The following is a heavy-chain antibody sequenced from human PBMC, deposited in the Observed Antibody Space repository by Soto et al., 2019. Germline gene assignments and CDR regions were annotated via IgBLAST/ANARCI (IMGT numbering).Heavy chain of an antibody. CDR3: AKDRSSSSGGFDY. Sequence: LSLTCAASGFTFDDYTMHWVRQAPGKGLEWVSLISWDGGSTYYADSVKGRFTISRDNSKNSLYLQMNSLRTEDTALYYCAKDRSSSSGGFDYWGQGTLVTVSS. CDR2: ISWDGGST. J-gene: IGHJ4*02. V-gene: IGHV3-43*01. CDR1: GFTFDDYT. D-gene: IGHD6-6*01.